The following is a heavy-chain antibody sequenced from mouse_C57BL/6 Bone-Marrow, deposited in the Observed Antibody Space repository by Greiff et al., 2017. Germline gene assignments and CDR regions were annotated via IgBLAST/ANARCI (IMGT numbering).Heavy chain of an antibody. V-gene: IGHV5-12*01. Sequence: EVQLVESGAGLVQPGGSLKLSCAASGFTFSDYYMYWVRQTPEKRLEGVAYISNGGGSTYYPDTVKGRFSISRDKAKNALYLQMSRLKSTDTAMYYCARQGADYESTRDVWGTGTTVTVSS. CDR2: ISNGGGST. CDR3: ARQGADYESTRDV. D-gene: IGHD2-4*01. J-gene: IGHJ1*03. CDR1: GFTFSDYY.